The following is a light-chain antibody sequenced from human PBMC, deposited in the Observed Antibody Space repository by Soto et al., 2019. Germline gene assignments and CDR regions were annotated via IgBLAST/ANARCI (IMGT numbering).Light chain of an antibody. CDR1: QSVLYSSNNKNC. CDR3: QQYYNTPWT. V-gene: IGKV4-1*01. CDR2: WTS. Sequence: DIVMTQSPDSLAVSLGERATINCKSGQSVLYSSNNKNCLAWYQQKPGQPPKLLIYWTSTRESGVPGRFSGSGSGTDFTLTISSLQAEDVAVYYCQQYYNTPWTFGQGTKVEIK. J-gene: IGKJ1*01.